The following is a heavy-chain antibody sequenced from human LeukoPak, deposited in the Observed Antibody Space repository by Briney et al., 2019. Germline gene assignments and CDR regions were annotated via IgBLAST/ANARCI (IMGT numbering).Heavy chain of an antibody. CDR1: GGTFSSYA. V-gene: IGHV1-69*06. Sequence: GASVKVSCKASGGTFSSYAISWVRQAPGQGLEWMGGIIPIFGTANYAQKFQGRATITADKSTSTAYMELSSLRSEDTAVYYCARERTGGAIIWGQGTMVTVSS. CDR3: ARERTGGAII. D-gene: IGHD3-10*01. J-gene: IGHJ3*02. CDR2: IIPIFGTA.